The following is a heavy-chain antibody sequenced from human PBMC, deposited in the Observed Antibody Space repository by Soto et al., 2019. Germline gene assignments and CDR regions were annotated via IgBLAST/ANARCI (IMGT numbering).Heavy chain of an antibody. CDR3: ARGAQRFLEWLPDYFDY. CDR1: GGSISSYY. Sequence: TSETLSLTCTVSGGSISSYYWSWIRQPPGKGLEWIGYIYYSGSTNYNPSLKSRVTISVDTSKNQFSLKLSSVTAADTAVCYCARGAQRFLEWLPDYFDYWGQGTLVTVSS. V-gene: IGHV4-59*01. J-gene: IGHJ4*02. CDR2: IYYSGST. D-gene: IGHD3-3*01.